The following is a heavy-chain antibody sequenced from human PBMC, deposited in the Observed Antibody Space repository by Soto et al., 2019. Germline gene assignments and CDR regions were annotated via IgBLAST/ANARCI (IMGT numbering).Heavy chain of an antibody. V-gene: IGHV4-30-4*01. D-gene: IGHD3-9*01. CDR1: GDSISSGNYY. Sequence: SETLSLTCTVSGDSISSGNYYWSWLRQPPGKGLEWIGYIYFSGSTYYNPSLKSRITISVDTSKNQFSLKLSSVTAADTAVYYCARLYYDTTEIWFDPWGQGTLVTV. CDR3: ARLYYDTTEIWFDP. J-gene: IGHJ5*02. CDR2: IYFSGST.